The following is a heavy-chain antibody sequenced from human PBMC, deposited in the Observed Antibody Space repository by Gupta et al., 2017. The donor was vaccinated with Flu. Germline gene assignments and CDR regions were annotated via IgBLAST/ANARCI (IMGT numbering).Heavy chain of an antibody. V-gene: IGHV1-69*01. J-gene: IGHJ3*02. D-gene: IGHD3-3*01. Sequence: QVQLVQSGAEVKKPGSSVKVSCKASGGTFSSYAISWVRQAPGQGLEWMGGSIPIFGTANYAQKFQGRVTITADESTSTAYMELSSLRSEDTAVYYCARPSYYDFWSGRAFDIWGQGTMVTVSS. CDR3: ARPSYYDFWSGRAFDI. CDR2: SIPIFGTA. CDR1: GGTFSSYA.